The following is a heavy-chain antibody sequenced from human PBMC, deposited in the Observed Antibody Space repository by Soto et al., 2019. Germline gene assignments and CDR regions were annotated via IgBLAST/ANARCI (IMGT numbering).Heavy chain of an antibody. Sequence: GSLRLSCAASGFTFSSYWMHWVRQAPGKGLVWVSRINSDGSSTSYADSVKGRFTISRDNAKNTLYLQMNSLRAEDTAVYYCARYSSVSYFDYWGQGTLVTVSS. J-gene: IGHJ4*02. V-gene: IGHV3-74*01. CDR1: GFTFSSYW. CDR2: INSDGSST. CDR3: ARYSSVSYFDY. D-gene: IGHD6-25*01.